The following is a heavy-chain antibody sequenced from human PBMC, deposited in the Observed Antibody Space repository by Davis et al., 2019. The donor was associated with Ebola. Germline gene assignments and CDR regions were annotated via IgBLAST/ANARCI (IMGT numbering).Heavy chain of an antibody. D-gene: IGHD2-15*01. J-gene: IGHJ5*02. Sequence: MPSETLSLTCTVSGGSISSSSYYWGWIRQPPGKGLEWIGSIYYSGSTYYNPSLKSRVTISVDTSKNQFSLKLSSVTAADTAVYYCARVLRLGYCSGGSCRHNWFDPWGQGTLVTVSS. CDR2: IYYSGST. CDR1: GGSISSSSYY. V-gene: IGHV4-39*01. CDR3: ARVLRLGYCSGGSCRHNWFDP.